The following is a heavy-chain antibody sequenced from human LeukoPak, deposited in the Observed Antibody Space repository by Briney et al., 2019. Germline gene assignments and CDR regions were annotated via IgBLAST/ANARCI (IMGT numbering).Heavy chain of an antibody. Sequence: GGPLRLSCVASGFPFSSYGMSWVRQAPGKGREWVSTIGGSGASTYYADSVKGRFTISRDNSKNTLFLQMNSLRAEDTAVYYCAKGAMVRGVLDYWGQGTLVTVSS. CDR2: IGGSGAST. CDR3: AKGAMVRGVLDY. J-gene: IGHJ4*02. D-gene: IGHD3-10*01. V-gene: IGHV3-23*01. CDR1: GFPFSSYG.